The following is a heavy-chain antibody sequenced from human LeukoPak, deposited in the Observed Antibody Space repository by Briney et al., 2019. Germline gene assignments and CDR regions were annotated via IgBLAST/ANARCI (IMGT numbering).Heavy chain of an antibody. CDR2: INYSGNN. CDR3: ARRGYYDSGGYYGY. V-gene: IGHV4-59*08. CDR1: GGSISSYY. Sequence: SETLSLTCTVSGGSISSYYWSWIRQPPGKGLEWIAYINYSGNNNYNPSLKSRVTISIDTSKNHFSLRLSSVTAADTAVYYCARRGYYDSGGYYGYWGQGTLVTVSS. D-gene: IGHD3-22*01. J-gene: IGHJ4*02.